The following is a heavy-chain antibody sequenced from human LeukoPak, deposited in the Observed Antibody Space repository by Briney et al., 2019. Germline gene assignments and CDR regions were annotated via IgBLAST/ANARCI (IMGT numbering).Heavy chain of an antibody. Sequence: GESLKISCKVSGYSFTSYCIGWVRQMPGKGLEWMGIIYPGDSGPTYSPSFQGQVTISVDKSTNTAYLQWSSLQASDTAMYYCGMSGDRVPLQDDVFDVWGQGTMITVST. CDR3: GMSGDRVPLQDDVFDV. CDR1: GYSFTSYC. V-gene: IGHV5-51*01. D-gene: IGHD1-26*01. J-gene: IGHJ3*01. CDR2: IYPGDSGP.